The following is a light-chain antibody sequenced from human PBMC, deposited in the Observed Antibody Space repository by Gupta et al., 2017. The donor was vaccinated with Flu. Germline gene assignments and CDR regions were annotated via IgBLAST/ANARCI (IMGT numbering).Light chain of an antibody. J-gene: IGLJ3*02. CDR1: DSNIGKYH. V-gene: IGLV1-47*01. CDR2: RND. Sequence: QSGLTQPPSACGPPGQGVTISCCGGDSNIGKYHVYWYQQSPGTAPKLLIYRNDQRPSGVPDRFSGSKSGTSASLAISGLRSEDEADYHCVAWDDSLSGRVFGGGTKLTVL. CDR3: VAWDDSLSGRV.